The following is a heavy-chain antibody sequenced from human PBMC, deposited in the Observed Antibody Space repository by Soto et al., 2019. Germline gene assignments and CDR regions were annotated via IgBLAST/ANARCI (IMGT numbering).Heavy chain of an antibody. CDR1: GFTFSNYA. J-gene: IGHJ4*02. CDR3: ARAFCGGTSCHGGNFDY. D-gene: IGHD2-2*01. CDR2: SSDGGVST. Sequence: GGSLRLSCAASGFTFSNYAMSWVRQAPGKGLEWGSASSDGGVSTYYADSVKGRLIISRDNSKNTLFLQMSSLRAEDTALYYCARAFCGGTSCHGGNFDYWGQGTLVTVSS. V-gene: IGHV3-23*01.